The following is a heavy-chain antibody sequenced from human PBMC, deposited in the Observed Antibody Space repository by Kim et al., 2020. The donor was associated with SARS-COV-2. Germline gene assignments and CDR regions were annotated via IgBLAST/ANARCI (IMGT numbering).Heavy chain of an antibody. V-gene: IGHV4-59*01. D-gene: IGHD3-10*01. CDR2: LYYSGST. Sequence: SETLSLTCTVSGGSISSYYWSWILQPPGKGLECIGYLYYSGSTNYNPSLKSRVTISVETSKNQFSLKLSSVTAADTAVYYCARDLRWGFITMVRGVIPSDACDIWGQGTMVTVSS. CDR1: GGSISSYY. CDR3: ARDLRWGFITMVRGVIPSDACDI. J-gene: IGHJ3*02.